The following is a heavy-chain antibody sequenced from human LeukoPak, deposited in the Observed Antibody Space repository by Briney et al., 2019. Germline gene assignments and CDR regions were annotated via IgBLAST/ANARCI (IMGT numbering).Heavy chain of an antibody. CDR2: IIPIFGTA. CDR3: AYLFSPHEEWEPDTDY. V-gene: IGHV1-69*13. CDR1: GGTFSSYA. D-gene: IGHD1-26*01. Sequence: SVKVSCKASGGTFSSYAISWVRQAPGQGLEWMGGIIPIFGTANYAQKFQGRVTITADESTSTAYMELSSLRSEDTAVYYCAYLFSPHEEWEPDTDYWGQGTLVTVSS. J-gene: IGHJ4*02.